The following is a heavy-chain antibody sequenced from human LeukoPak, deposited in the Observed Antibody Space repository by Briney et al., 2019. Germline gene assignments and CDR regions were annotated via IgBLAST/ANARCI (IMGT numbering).Heavy chain of an antibody. CDR3: ARDWTRYCSSTSCYDY. Sequence: ASVKVSCKASGYTFTGYYMHWVRQAPGQGLEWMGWINPNSGGTNYAQKFQGRVTMTRDTSISTAHMELSRLRSDDTAVYYCARDWTRYCSSTSCYDYWGQGTLVTVSS. J-gene: IGHJ4*02. V-gene: IGHV1-2*02. D-gene: IGHD2-2*01. CDR2: INPNSGGT. CDR1: GYTFTGYY.